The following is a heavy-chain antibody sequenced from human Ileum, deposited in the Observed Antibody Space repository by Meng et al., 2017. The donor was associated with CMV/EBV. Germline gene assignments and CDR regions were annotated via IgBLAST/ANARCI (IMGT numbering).Heavy chain of an antibody. CDR2: TYYRSKWFN. CDR3: VRLTGNSWLDY. D-gene: IGHD6-13*01. Sequence: QVQLQQSGPGLVKTSQTLLLTCAISGDSVSSTTVTWNWIRQSPSRGLEWLGRTYYRSKWFNDYALSVRGRITINPDISKNQLSLQLNPVTPEDTAVYYCVRLTGNSWLDYWGRGTLVTVSS. CDR1: GDSVSSTTVT. V-gene: IGHV6-1*01. J-gene: IGHJ4*02.